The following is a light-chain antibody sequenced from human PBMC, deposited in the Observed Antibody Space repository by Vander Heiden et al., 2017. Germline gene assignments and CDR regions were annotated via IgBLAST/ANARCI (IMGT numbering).Light chain of an antibody. CDR2: AAS. CDR3: QKYNSAPPT. Sequence: DIQMTQSPSSLSASVGARVTITCRASQSISNYLAWYQQKPGKVPKLLIYAASTLQSGVPSRFSGSGSGTDFTLTISSLQPEDVATYYCQKYNSAPPTFGGGTKVEIK. CDR1: QSISNY. J-gene: IGKJ4*01. V-gene: IGKV1-27*01.